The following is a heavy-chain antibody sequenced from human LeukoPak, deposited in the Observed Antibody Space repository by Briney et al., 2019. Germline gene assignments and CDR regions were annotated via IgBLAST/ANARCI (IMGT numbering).Heavy chain of an antibody. D-gene: IGHD3-9*01. CDR3: ARDYDILTGYYDY. CDR2: IWYDGSNK. V-gene: IGHV3-33*01. J-gene: IGHJ4*02. CDR1: GFTLSSYC. Sequence: GGSLRLSCAASGFTLSSYCMHWVRQAPGKGLEWVAVIWYDGSNKNYADSGKGRFTTSRDNSKNTLYLQMNSLRAEDTAVYYCARDYDILTGYYDYWGQGTLVTVSS.